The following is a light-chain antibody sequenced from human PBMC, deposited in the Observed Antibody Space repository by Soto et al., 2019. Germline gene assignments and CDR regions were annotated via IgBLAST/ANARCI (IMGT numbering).Light chain of an antibody. J-gene: IGLJ2*01. CDR2: DVS. V-gene: IGLV2-14*01. CDR3: SSYTSSSTLV. CDR1: SSDVGGHNS. Sequence: QSVLTQPASVSGSPGQSITISCTGTSSDVGGHNSVSWYQQHPGKAPQFMIYDVSNRPSGVSNRFSGSKSGNTASLTISGLQAEDEADYYCSSYTSSSTLVFGGGTKVTVL.